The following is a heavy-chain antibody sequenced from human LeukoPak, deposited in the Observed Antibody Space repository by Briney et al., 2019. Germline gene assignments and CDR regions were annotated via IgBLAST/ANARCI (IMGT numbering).Heavy chain of an antibody. D-gene: IGHD3-10*01. V-gene: IGHV4-61*08. Sequence: SETLSLTCTVSGGSISGGAYYWSWIRQPPGKGLEWIGYIYYSGNTNYNPSLRSRVTISVDASKNQFSLKLSSVTAADTAVYYCARVNVGGFDYWGQGTLVSVSS. J-gene: IGHJ4*02. CDR2: IYYSGNT. CDR1: GGSISGGAYY. CDR3: ARVNVGGFDY.